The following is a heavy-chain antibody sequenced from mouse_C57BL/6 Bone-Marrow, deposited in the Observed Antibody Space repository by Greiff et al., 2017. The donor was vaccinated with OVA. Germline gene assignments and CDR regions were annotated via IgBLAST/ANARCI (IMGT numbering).Heavy chain of an antibody. D-gene: IGHD1-1*01. J-gene: IGHJ3*01. Sequence: QLVESGPGLVQPSQSLSITCTVSGFSLTSYGVHWVRQSPGKGLEWLGVIWRGGSTDYNAAFMSRLSITKDNSKSQVFFKMNSLQADDTAIYYCAKNLGPYGSSSLGYWGQGTLVTVSA. V-gene: IGHV2-5*01. CDR1: GFSLTSYG. CDR3: AKNLGPYGSSSLGY. CDR2: IWRGGST.